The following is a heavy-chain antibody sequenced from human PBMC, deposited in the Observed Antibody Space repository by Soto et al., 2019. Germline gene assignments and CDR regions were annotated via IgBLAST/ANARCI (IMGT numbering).Heavy chain of an antibody. CDR1: GFTFSNYY. D-gene: IGHD2-15*01. J-gene: IGHJ3*02. Sequence: EAQLVESGGALVQPGGSLRLSCAASGFTFSNYYMSWFRQAPGKGLQWVASINQDGSEKYSVDSVKGRFTISRDNGKNSVYLQMNGLRVEDTAVYYCASYVGEIWGHGTKVTVSS. V-gene: IGHV3-7*03. CDR2: INQDGSEK. CDR3: ASYVGEI.